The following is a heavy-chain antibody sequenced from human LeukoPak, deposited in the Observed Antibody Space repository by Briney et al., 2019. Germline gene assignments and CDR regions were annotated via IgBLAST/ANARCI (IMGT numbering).Heavy chain of an antibody. CDR3: ARIYDYVWGSYRYSRVYYFDY. J-gene: IGHJ4*02. CDR1: GGSFSGYY. V-gene: IGHV4-34*01. CDR2: INHSGST. D-gene: IGHD3-16*02. Sequence: PSETLSLTCAVYGGSFSGYYWSWIRQPPGKGLEWIGEINHSGSTNYNPSLKSRVTISVDTSKNQFSLKLSSVTAADTAVYYCARIYDYVWGSYRYSRVYYFDYWGPGTLVTVSS.